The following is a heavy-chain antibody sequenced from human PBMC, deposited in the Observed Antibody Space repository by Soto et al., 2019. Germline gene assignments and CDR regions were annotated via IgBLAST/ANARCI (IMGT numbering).Heavy chain of an antibody. Sequence: PGGSLILSCAASGFTFSSYAMSWVRQAPGKGLEWVSAISGSGGSTYYADSVKGRFTISRDNSKNTLYLQMNSLRAEDTAVYYWAKGRIAEPYSQQGGKATLVTFP. V-gene: IGHV3-23*01. CDR3: AKGRIAEPYSQQ. CDR1: GFTFSSYA. D-gene: IGHD3-16*02. CDR2: ISGSGGST. J-gene: IGHJ1*01.